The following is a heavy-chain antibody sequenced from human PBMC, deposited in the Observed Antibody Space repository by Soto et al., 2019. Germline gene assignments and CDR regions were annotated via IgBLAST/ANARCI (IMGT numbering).Heavy chain of an antibody. V-gene: IGHV3-53*01. CDR2: IYNDGTT. J-gene: IGHJ6*02. Sequence: EVRLEESGGGLIQPGGPLRLSCTAYGLGVRNNYMSWVHQAPGMGLEWVSVIYNDGTTYYADSVKGRFTLSRDTSKNTLSLQMDSLRAEDTAVYYCVRPLPSGRNYGMDVWGQGTTVTVSS. CDR1: GLGVRNNY. D-gene: IGHD3-10*01. CDR3: VRPLPSGRNYGMDV.